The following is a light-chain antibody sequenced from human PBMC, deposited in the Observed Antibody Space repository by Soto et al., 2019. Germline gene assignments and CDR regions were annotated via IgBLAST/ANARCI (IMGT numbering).Light chain of an antibody. J-gene: IGKJ1*01. CDR3: QQYDISPWT. CDR2: DSS. Sequence: EIILKHSPATLSLSPCERATLSFSASQSLSSNFLAWYQQKPGQPPRLLIYDSSTRATGFPDRFSGSGSGTDFTLTIIRLEPEDFAVYYCQQYDISPWTFGQGTKVDIK. CDR1: QSLSSNF. V-gene: IGKV3-20*01.